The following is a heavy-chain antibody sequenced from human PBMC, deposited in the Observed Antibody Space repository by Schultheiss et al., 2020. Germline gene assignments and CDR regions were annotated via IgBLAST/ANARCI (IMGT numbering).Heavy chain of an antibody. CDR2: IYYSGST. V-gene: IGHV4-59*12. J-gene: IGHJ4*02. CDR3: ARGYYYDSSDPLYYFDY. CDR1: GGSISSYY. D-gene: IGHD3-22*01. Sequence: SETLSLTCTVSGGSISSYYWSWIRQHPGKGLEWIGYIYYSGSTYYNPSLKSRVTISVDTSKNQFSLKLSSVTAADTAVYYCARGYYYDSSDPLYYFDYWGQGTLVTVSS.